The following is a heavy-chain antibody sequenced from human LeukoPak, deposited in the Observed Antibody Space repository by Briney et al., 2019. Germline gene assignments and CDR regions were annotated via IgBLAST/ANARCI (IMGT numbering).Heavy chain of an antibody. CDR1: GGSISSSSYY. D-gene: IGHD3-10*01. J-gene: IGHJ4*02. Sequence: SETLSLTCTVSGGSISSSSYYWGWIRQPPGKGLEWIGSIYYSGSTYYNPSLKSRVTISVDTSKNQFSLKLSSVTAADTAVYYCASGEVLLWFGELLSIFDYWGQGTLVTVSS. CDR3: ASGEVLLWFGELLSIFDY. CDR2: IYYSGST. V-gene: IGHV4-39*01.